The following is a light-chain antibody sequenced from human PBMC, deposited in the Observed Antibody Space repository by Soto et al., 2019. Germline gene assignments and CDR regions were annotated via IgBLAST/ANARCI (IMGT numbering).Light chain of an antibody. CDR2: DAS. Sequence: DIQMTQSPPTLSASVGDRVTITCRASQPISSWLAWYHQKPGKAPKLLIYDASNLESGVPSRFSGSGSGTEFTLTISSLQPEDFGIYYCQHYNSYSEAFGQGTKVELK. J-gene: IGKJ1*01. CDR3: QHYNSYSEA. CDR1: QPISSW. V-gene: IGKV1-5*01.